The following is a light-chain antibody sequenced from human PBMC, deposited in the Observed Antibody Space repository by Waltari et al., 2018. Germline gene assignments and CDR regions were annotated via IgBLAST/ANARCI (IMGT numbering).Light chain of an antibody. CDR1: SSDVGAYNY. V-gene: IGLV2-14*03. CDR2: DVS. J-gene: IGLJ3*02. Sequence: QSALTQPAPVSGSPGQSITISCTGPSSDVGAYNYVSWYHQHPGKAPRLKVFDVSNRTAWFCERFPDSKAGNTASVTICRLQAEDEPDYYCCSYRSSSTLELCGGATSLTVL. CDR3: CSYRSSSTLEL.